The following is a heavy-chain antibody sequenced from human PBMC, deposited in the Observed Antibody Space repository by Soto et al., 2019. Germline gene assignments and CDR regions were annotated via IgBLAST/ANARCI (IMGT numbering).Heavy chain of an antibody. CDR3: ARGADILAGSYTGHDYYYYYGMDV. CDR2: IIPIFGTA. J-gene: IGHJ6*02. V-gene: IGHV1-69*01. Sequence: QVQLVQSGAEVKKPGSSVKVSCKASGGTFSSYAISWVRQAPGQGLEWMGGIIPIFGTANYAQKFQGRVTITADESPSTAYMELSSLRSEDTAVYYCARGADILAGSYTGHDYYYYYGMDVWGQGTTVTVSS. CDR1: GGTFSSYA. D-gene: IGHD3-9*01.